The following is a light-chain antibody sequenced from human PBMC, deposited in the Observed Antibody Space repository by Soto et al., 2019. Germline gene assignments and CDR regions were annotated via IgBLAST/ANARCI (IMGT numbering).Light chain of an antibody. CDR3: ATGDGGLSGPFV. CDR2: TTN. J-gene: IGLJ1*01. V-gene: IGLV1-44*01. CDR1: NSNIGSDI. Sequence: QSVLTQPPSASGTPGQRATISCCGSNSNIGSDIVNCYQLLPGAAPEVLINTTNQRPSGVPERFSGSKSGTSASLAISGLQSEDEANSSCATGDGGLSGPFVFGTGTKLNVL.